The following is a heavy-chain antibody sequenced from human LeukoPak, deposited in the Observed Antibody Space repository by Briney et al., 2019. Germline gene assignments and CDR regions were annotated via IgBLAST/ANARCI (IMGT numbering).Heavy chain of an antibody. D-gene: IGHD6-19*01. Sequence: SGGTLRLSCTPSGFTFNSYGMHWVRQAPGKMLDWVAVISYHGSNKYYADSVKGRFTISRDNSKKTLYRQMNSLNTHKAAVNYCAKPAGYRRGWHFDYWGQGTLVTVSS. J-gene: IGHJ4*02. V-gene: IGHV3-30*18. CDR3: AKPAGYRRGWHFDY. CDR2: ISYHGSNK. CDR1: GFTFNSYG.